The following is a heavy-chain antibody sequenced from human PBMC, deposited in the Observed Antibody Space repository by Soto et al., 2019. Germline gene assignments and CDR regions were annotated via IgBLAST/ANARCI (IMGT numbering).Heavy chain of an antibody. CDR1: GYTFTSYG. CDR2: ISAYNGNT. CDR3: ARDTAATKYGMDV. V-gene: IGHV1-18*04. D-gene: IGHD2-15*01. J-gene: IGHJ6*04. Sequence: ASVKVSCKASGYTFTSYGISWVRQAPGQGLEWMGWISAYNGNTNYAQKLQGRVTMTTDTSTSTAYMELGSLRSDETDVYYCARDTAATKYGMDVWGKGTRVTVSS.